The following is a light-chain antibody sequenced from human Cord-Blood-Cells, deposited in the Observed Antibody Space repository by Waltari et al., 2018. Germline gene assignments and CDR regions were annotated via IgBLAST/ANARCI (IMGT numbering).Light chain of an antibody. CDR2: WAS. J-gene: IGKJ3*01. V-gene: IGKV4-1*01. Sequence: DIVMTQSPDSLAVSLGERASIHCKSSQSVLYSSNNKNYLVWYQQKPGQPPKLLIYWASTRESGVPDRFSGSGSGTDFTLTISSLQAEDVAVYYCQQYYSTPLTFGPGTKVDIK. CDR3: QQYYSTPLT. CDR1: QSVLYSSNNKNY.